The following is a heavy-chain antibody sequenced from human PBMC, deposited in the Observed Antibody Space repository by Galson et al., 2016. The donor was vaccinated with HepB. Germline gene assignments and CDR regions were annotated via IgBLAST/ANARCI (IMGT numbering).Heavy chain of an antibody. Sequence: SCKASGYTFTGYYLHWVRQAPGQGLEWMGWINPTGGRTTYAQKFQGRVTLTRDTSTSTVYMEMIALRSEDTAVYYRAGLPNDYIHDYWGQGTLVTVSS. D-gene: IGHD1-1*01. CDR1: GYTFTGYY. CDR2: INPTGGRT. CDR3: AGLPNDYIHDY. V-gene: IGHV1-46*01. J-gene: IGHJ4*02.